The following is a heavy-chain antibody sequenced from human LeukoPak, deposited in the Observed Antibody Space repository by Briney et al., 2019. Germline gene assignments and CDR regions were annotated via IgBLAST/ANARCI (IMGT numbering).Heavy chain of an antibody. D-gene: IGHD3-3*01. CDR2: IKQDGSEK. CDR1: GFTFSSYW. V-gene: IGHV3-7*01. J-gene: IGHJ6*02. Sequence: GGSLRLSCAASGFTFSSYWMSWVRQAPGKGLEWVANIKQDGSEKYYVDSVKGRFTISRDNAKNSLYLQMNSLRAEDTAVYYCARDDVGVITIFGVVIVGSYGMDVWGQGTTVTVSS. CDR3: ARDDVGVITIFGVVIVGSYGMDV.